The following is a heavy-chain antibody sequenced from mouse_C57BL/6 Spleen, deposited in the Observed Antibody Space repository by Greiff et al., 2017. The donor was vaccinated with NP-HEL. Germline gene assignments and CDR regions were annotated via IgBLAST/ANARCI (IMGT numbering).Heavy chain of an antibody. J-gene: IGHJ2*01. Sequence: QVQLQQSGPELVKPGASVKISCKASGYAFSSSWMNWVKQRPGKGLEWIGRIYPGDGDTTYNGKFKGKATLTADKSSSTAYMQLSSLTSEDSAVYFCASGVFITTVGYWGQGTTLTVSS. D-gene: IGHD1-1*01. V-gene: IGHV1-82*01. CDR1: GYAFSSSW. CDR2: IYPGDGDT. CDR3: ASGVFITTVGY.